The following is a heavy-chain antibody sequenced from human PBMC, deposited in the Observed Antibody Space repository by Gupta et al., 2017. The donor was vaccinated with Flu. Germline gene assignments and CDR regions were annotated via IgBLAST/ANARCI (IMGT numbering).Heavy chain of an antibody. CDR2: IYYSGST. J-gene: IGHJ4*02. D-gene: IGHD3-3*01. CDR3: AREATYYDFWSGYRHFDY. Sequence: YWGWIRQPPGKGLEWIGSIYYSGSTYYNPSLKSRVTISVDTSKNQFSLKLSSVTAADTAVYFCAREATYYDFWSGYRHFDYWGQGALVTVSS. V-gene: IGHV4-39*01. CDR1: Y.